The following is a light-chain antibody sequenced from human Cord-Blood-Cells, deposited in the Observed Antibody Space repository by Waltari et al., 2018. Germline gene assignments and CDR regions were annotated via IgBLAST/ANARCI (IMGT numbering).Light chain of an antibody. CDR2: DAS. V-gene: IGKV3-11*01. Sequence: EIVLTQSPATLSLSPGERATLSCRASQSVSSYLAWYQQKPGKAPRLLIYDASNRATGIPPRFSGSGSGTDFTLTISSLEPEDFAVYYCQQRSNWPPLTFGGGTKVEIK. CDR1: QSVSSY. CDR3: QQRSNWPPLT. J-gene: IGKJ4*01.